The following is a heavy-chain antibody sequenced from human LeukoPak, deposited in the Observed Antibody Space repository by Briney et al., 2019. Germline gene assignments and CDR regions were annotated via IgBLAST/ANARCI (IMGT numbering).Heavy chain of an antibody. V-gene: IGHV3-23*01. J-gene: IGHJ4*02. D-gene: IGHD6-25*01. CDR1: GFTFNSYA. Sequence: GGSLRLSCAASGFTFNSYAMSWVRQAPGKGLEWVSAISGTGGRTYYADSVKGRFTISRDNSKNTVYLQMNSLRAEDTAVYYCAKERRDGYPDLDYWGQGTLVTVSS. CDR2: ISGTGGRT. CDR3: AKERRDGYPDLDY.